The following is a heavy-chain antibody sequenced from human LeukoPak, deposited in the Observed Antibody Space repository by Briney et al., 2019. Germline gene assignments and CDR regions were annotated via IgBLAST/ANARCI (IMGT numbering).Heavy chain of an antibody. CDR1: GGSFSGYY. Sequence: SETLSLTCAVYGGSFSGYYWSWIRQPPGKGLEWIGEINHSGSTNYNPSLKSRVTISVDTSKNQFSLKLSSVTAADTAVYYCARSAMVVVNFDYWGQGTLVTVSS. V-gene: IGHV4-34*01. D-gene: IGHD3-22*01. J-gene: IGHJ4*02. CDR3: ARSAMVVVNFDY. CDR2: INHSGST.